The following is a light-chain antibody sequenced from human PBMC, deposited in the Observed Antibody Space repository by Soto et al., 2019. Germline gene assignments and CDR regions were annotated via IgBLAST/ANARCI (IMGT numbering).Light chain of an antibody. V-gene: IGKV3-11*01. CDR1: QSVSIK. J-gene: IGKJ4*01. CDR2: DAS. CDR3: QQRSNWPLT. Sequence: EIVLTQSPATLSLSPGERATLSCRASQSVSIKLAWYQQKPGQATRLLISDASSRATGIPARFSGSGSGTDFTLTISSLEPEDFAVYYCQQRSNWPLTFGGGTKVDIK.